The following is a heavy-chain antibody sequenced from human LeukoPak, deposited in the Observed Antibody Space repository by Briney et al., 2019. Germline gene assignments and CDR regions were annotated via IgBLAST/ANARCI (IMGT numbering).Heavy chain of an antibody. D-gene: IGHD2-2*01. CDR1: GGSFSGYY. V-gene: IGHV4-59*10. CDR3: ATSPPVVPPAITSFDI. CDR2: IYTSGSTP. J-gene: IGHJ3*02. Sequence: PSETLSLTCAVYGGSFSGYYWSWIRQSAGKGLEWIGRIYTSGSTPDYSPSLKSRVTMSIDTSKNQFSLQLSSVTAADTAVYYCATSPPVVPPAITSFDIWGQGTMVTVSS.